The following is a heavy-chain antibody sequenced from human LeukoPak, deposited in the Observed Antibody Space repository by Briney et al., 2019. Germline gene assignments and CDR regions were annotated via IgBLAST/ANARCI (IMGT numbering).Heavy chain of an antibody. Sequence: GGSLRLSWAASEFTFSTYLMTWVRQAPGKGLEWVANIKQDGSEKYYADSVRGRFTISRDNGKKSLYLQMNSLRVEDTAVYYCAGERPSSSWYDFWSQGTLVTVSS. CDR1: EFTFSTYL. J-gene: IGHJ5*01. CDR2: IKQDGSEK. D-gene: IGHD6-13*01. CDR3: AGERPSSSWYDF. V-gene: IGHV3-7*01.